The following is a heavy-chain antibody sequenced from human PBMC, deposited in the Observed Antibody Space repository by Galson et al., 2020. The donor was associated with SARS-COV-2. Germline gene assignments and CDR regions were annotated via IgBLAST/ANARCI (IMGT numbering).Heavy chain of an antibody. J-gene: IGHJ6*02. D-gene: IGHD3-16*01. CDR2: IDWDDDK. Sequence: SGPTLVKPTQTLTLTCSFSGFSLSTRGIFVSWIRQPPGKALKWLARIDWDDDKYYNTSLKTRLTISKDTSKNQVVLTMTNMDPVDTATYYCARSYTFSYYYGMDVWGQGTTVTVSS. CDR3: ARSYTFSYYYGMDV. V-gene: IGHV2-70*11. CDR1: GFSLSTRGIF.